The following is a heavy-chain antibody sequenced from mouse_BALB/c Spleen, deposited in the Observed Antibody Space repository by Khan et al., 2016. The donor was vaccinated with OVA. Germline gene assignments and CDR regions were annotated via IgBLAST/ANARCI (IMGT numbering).Heavy chain of an antibody. V-gene: IGHV14-3*02. CDR3: ATRDGNPFAY. Sequence: VRLQQSGAELVKPGASVKLSCSASGFNFKDTYIHWVKQRPEQGLEWIGRIDPPNDDSKYGPKFPDKATLTANTSSNTVYLQLSSLTSEDTAGYYCATRDGNPFAYWGQGTLVSVSA. D-gene: IGHD2-1*01. J-gene: IGHJ3*01. CDR2: IDPPNDDS. CDR1: GFNFKDTY.